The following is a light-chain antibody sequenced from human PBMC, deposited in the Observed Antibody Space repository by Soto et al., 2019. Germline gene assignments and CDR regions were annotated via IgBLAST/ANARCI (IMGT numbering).Light chain of an antibody. CDR2: YAS. V-gene: IGKV3-15*01. J-gene: IGKJ3*01. Sequence: EMVMTQSPATLSVSPGERVTLSCRASESVHRNLDWYQQKPGQGPSLLIYYASTRATGVPDRFTGSGSGTEFTLTISSLQSEDSGVYHCQHYNNWPPTFGPGTKVEIK. CDR1: ESVHRN. CDR3: QHYNNWPPT.